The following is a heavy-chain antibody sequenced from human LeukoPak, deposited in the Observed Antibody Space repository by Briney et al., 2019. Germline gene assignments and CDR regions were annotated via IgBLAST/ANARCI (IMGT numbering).Heavy chain of an antibody. CDR2: LYTTGNR. Sequence: SETLSLTCTVSGGSISNYFWSWIRQPAGKGLEWIGRLYTTGNRNYNPSLKSRVTISVDTSKNQFSLKLSSVTAADTAVYYCARDRRLWNYGVYYYMDVWGKGTTVTVSS. CDR1: GGSISNYF. D-gene: IGHD1-7*01. J-gene: IGHJ6*03. CDR3: ARDRRLWNYGVYYYMDV. V-gene: IGHV4-4*07.